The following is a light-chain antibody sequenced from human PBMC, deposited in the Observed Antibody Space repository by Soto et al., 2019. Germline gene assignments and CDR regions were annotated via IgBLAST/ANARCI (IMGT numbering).Light chain of an antibody. CDR3: QQCNNWWT. V-gene: IGKV3-15*01. J-gene: IGKJ1*01. Sequence: EIVMTQSPATLSLSPGERATLSCRASQSVSSYLAWYQQKPGQAPRLLIYGASTRATGISARFSGSGSGTEFTLTISSLQSEDFGVYYCQQCNNWWTFGQGTKVDIK. CDR2: GAS. CDR1: QSVSSY.